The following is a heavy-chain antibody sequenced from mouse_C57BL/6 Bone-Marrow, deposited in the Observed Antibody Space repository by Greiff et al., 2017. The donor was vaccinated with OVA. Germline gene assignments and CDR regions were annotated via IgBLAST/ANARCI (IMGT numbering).Heavy chain of an antibody. D-gene: IGHD2-10*01. J-gene: IGHJ4*01. V-gene: IGHV14-4*01. Sequence: VQLQQSGAELVRPGASVKLSCTASGFNIKDDYMHWVKQRPEQGLEWIGWIDPENGDTEYASKFQGKATITVDTSSNTAYLQLSSLTSEDTAVYYCAALLSLDGTSYCAVDYWGQGTTVTVSS. CDR2: IDPENGDT. CDR1: GFNIKDDY. CDR3: AALLSLDGTSYCAVDY.